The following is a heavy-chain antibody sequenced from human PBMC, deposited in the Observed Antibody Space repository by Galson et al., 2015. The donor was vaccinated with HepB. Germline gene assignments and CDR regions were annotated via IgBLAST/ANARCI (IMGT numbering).Heavy chain of an antibody. V-gene: IGHV3-30-3*01. CDR2: ISYDGSKK. CDR3: ARDRYCTNGVCYASHFDY. J-gene: IGHJ4*02. Sequence: SLRLSCAASGLTFSRYAMHWVRQAPGKGLEWVAVISYDGSKKYYADSVKGRFTISRDNSKNTLYLQMNSLRAEDTAVYYCARDRYCTNGVCYASHFDYWGQGTLVTVSS. D-gene: IGHD2-8*01. CDR1: GLTFSRYA.